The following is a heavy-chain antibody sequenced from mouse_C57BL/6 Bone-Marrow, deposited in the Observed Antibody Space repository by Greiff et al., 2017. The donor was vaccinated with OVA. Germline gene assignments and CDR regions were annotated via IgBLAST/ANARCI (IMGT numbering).Heavy chain of an antibody. CDR2: IRSKSNNYAT. Sequence: EVKLMESGGGLVQPKGSLKLSCAASGFSFNTYAMNWVRQAPGKGLEWVARIRSKSNNYATYYADSVKDRFTISRDDSESMLYLQMNNLRTEDTAVYYGVRHRGLRQGYYFDYWGQGTTLTVSS. J-gene: IGHJ2*01. CDR3: VRHRGLRQGYYFDY. D-gene: IGHD2-4*01. V-gene: IGHV10-1*01. CDR1: GFSFNTYA.